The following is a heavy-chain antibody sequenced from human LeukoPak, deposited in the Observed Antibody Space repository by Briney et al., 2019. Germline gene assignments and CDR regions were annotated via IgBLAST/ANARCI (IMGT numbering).Heavy chain of an antibody. CDR2: IRYDGSNK. D-gene: IGHD4-11*01. V-gene: IGHV3-30*02. J-gene: IGHJ4*02. CDR3: VLALGYSLDY. CDR1: GFTFSSYG. Sequence: GGSLRLSCAASGFTFSSYGMHWVRQAPGKGLEWVAFIRYDGSNKYYADSVKGRFTISRDNSKNTLYLQMNSLRAEDTAVYYCVLALGYSLDYWGQGTLVTVSS.